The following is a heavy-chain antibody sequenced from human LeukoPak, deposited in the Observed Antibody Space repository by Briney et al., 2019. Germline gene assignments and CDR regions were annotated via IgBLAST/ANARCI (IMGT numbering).Heavy chain of an antibody. Sequence: SETLSLTCAVYGGSFSGYYWSWIRQPPGKGLEWIGEINHSGSTNYNPSLKSRVTISVDTSKNQFSLKLSSVTAADTAVYYCARDSLVVPAAMPDYWGQGALVTVSS. V-gene: IGHV4-34*01. J-gene: IGHJ4*02. D-gene: IGHD2-2*01. CDR1: GGSFSGYY. CDR2: INHSGST. CDR3: ARDSLVVPAAMPDY.